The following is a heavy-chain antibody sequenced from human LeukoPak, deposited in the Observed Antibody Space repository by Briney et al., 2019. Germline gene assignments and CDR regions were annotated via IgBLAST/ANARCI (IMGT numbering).Heavy chain of an antibody. J-gene: IGHJ4*02. D-gene: IGHD3-10*01. CDR2: ISGSGGST. Sequence: GGSLRLSCAASGFTFSSYAMSWVRQAPGKGLEWVSAISGSGGSTYYADSVKGRFTISRDNSKNTLYLQMNSLRAEDTAVYYCANNIWPNYYGSGSYYWPDYWGQGTLVTVSS. CDR3: ANNIWPNYYGSGSYYWPDY. V-gene: IGHV3-23*01. CDR1: GFTFSSYA.